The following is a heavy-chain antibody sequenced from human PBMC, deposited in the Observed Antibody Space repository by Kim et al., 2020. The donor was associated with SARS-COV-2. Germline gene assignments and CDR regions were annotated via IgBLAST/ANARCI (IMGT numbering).Heavy chain of an antibody. CDR2: INHSGST. Sequence: SETLSLTCAVYGGSFSGYYWRWIRQPPGKGLEWIGEINHSGSTNYNPSLKSRVTISVDTSKNQFSLKLSTVTAAETAVYYCARGQGKGSTAERGYSYGLVFGYYYYGMDVWGQGTTVTVSS. D-gene: IGHD5-18*01. CDR1: GGSFSGYY. CDR3: ARGQGKGSTAERGYSYGLVFGYYYYGMDV. J-gene: IGHJ6*02. V-gene: IGHV4-34*01.